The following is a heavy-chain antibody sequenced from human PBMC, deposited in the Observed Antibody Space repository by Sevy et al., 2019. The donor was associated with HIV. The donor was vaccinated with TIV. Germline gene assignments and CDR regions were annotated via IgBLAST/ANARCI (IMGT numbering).Heavy chain of an antibody. Sequence: GESLKISCAASGFTFSSYWMHWVRQAPGKGLVWVSRINSDGSSTSYADSVKGRFTISRDNAKNTLYLQMNSLRAEDTAVYYCARDYDSSGYRDAFDIWGQGTMVTVSS. D-gene: IGHD3-22*01. CDR3: ARDYDSSGYRDAFDI. CDR1: GFTFSSYW. J-gene: IGHJ3*02. CDR2: INSDGSST. V-gene: IGHV3-74*01.